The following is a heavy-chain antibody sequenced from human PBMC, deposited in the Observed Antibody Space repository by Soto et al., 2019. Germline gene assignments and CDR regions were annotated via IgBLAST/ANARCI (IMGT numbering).Heavy chain of an antibody. V-gene: IGHV4-59*01. J-gene: IGHJ5*02. CDR2: IYYSGTT. Sequence: QVQLQESGPGLVKPSETLSLTCTGSGDSISTYYWSWIRQRPGKGLEWIGDIYYSGTTNYNPSLKRRVTISVDTSKYQFSRKLSSVTAADTAVYYCARGKYSGNHYDWFDPWGQGTLVTVSS. CDR1: GDSISTYY. CDR3: ARGKYSGNHYDWFDP. D-gene: IGHD1-26*01.